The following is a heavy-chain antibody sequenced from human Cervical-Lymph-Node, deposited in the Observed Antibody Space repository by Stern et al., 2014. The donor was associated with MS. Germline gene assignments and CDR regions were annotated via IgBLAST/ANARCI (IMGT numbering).Heavy chain of an antibody. J-gene: IGHJ4*02. CDR3: ATTPVVRSGFVY. CDR2: FDPDDGET. Sequence: QVQLMQSGAEVKKPGASVKVSCKASGYTLTELSMHWVRQAPGKGLEWMGGFDPDDGETNYAQKVQGRVTITEDTSTATPNLQLSSLRSEDTAVYYCATTPVVRSGFVYWGQGTLVTVSS. V-gene: IGHV1-24*01. CDR1: GYTLTELS. D-gene: IGHD3-3*01.